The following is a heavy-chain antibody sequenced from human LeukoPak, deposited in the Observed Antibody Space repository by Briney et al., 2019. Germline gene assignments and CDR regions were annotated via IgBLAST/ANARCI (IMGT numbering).Heavy chain of an antibody. CDR3: AEGRRDGYNFPLFDF. CDR1: GFTFNFAA. D-gene: IGHD5-24*01. J-gene: IGHJ4*01. V-gene: IGHV3-23*01. CDR2: IIVNGFST. Sequence: GGSLRVSCAASGFTFNFAAMNWVRQSPGKGLEWVATIIVNGFSTYYADSVSGRFTISRDNSQNTLFLQMNSLRAEDTAIYYCAEGRRDGYNFPLFDFWGHGALVTVSS.